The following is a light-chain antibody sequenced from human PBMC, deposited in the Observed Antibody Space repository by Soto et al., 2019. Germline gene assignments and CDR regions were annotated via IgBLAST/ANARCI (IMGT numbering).Light chain of an antibody. CDR3: QTWGTGIVV. Sequence: QSVLTQSPSASASLGASVNVTCTLSSGHRNYAIAWHQQQPEKGPRYLMKLNSDGSHTKGDGIPDRFSGSSSGAERYLIISSLQSDDEADYYCQTWGTGIVVFGGGTKVTVL. CDR2: LNSDGSH. V-gene: IGLV4-69*01. J-gene: IGLJ2*01. CDR1: SGHRNYA.